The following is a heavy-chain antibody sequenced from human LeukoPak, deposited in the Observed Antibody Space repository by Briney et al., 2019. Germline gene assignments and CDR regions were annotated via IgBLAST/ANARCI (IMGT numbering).Heavy chain of an antibody. Sequence: GGSLRLSCAASGFSFSAYWMTWVRQAPGTGLEWVANINPAGSETYYVDPVKGRFSISRDNAKNLVYLQMNSLRAEDTAVYHCARFGYVAAVDVWGQGTLVTVSS. J-gene: IGHJ4*02. CDR2: INPAGSET. V-gene: IGHV3-7*01. CDR3: ARFGYVAAVDV. CDR1: GFSFSAYW. D-gene: IGHD2-15*01.